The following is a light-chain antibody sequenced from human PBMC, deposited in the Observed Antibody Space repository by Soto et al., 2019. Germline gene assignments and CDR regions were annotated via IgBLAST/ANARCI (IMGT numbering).Light chain of an antibody. CDR2: GAS. J-gene: IGKJ1*01. V-gene: IGKV3-20*01. Sequence: LFPCERATLSCRASQSVSSNYLAWYQQRPGQPPNLLIFGASNRAPGIPDRFSGSGSGTDFTLTISRLEPEDFAVYYCQQYGSSSKTFGQGTKVDIK. CDR3: QQYGSSSKT. CDR1: QSVSSNY.